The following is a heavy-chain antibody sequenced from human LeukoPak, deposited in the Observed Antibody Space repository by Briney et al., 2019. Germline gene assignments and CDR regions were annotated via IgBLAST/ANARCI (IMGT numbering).Heavy chain of an antibody. CDR3: ARDVHGDYGSGWFDP. Sequence: SVKVSCKTSGGTFNNSAISWVRQAPGQGLEWLGGIMPLFGAEGYAQKFQGRVTITKDESTRTVYLELTSLTSDDTAVYYCARDVHGDYGSGWFDPWGQGTLVSVSS. J-gene: IGHJ5*02. V-gene: IGHV1-69*05. CDR2: IMPLFGAE. D-gene: IGHD4-17*01. CDR1: GGTFNNSA.